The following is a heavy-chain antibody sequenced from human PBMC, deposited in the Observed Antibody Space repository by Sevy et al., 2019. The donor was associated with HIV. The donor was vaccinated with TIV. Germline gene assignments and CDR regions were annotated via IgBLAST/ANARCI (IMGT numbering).Heavy chain of an antibody. D-gene: IGHD3-10*01. CDR3: ARDRGMVRGAGIYYYYGMDV. CDR1: GFTFSSYA. V-gene: IGHV3-30-3*01. CDR2: ISYDGSNK. Sequence: GGSLRLSCAASGFTFSSYAMHWVRQAPGKGLEWVAVISYDGSNKYYADSVKGRFTISRDNSKNTLYLQMNSLRAEDTAVYYCARDRGMVRGAGIYYYYGMDVWGQGTTVTVSS. J-gene: IGHJ6*02.